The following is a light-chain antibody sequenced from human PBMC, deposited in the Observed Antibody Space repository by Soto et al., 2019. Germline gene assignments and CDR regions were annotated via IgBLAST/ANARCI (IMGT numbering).Light chain of an antibody. Sequence: QSVLTQPASVSSSPGKPMTLSSPGRRRDVGAYGNLSWYQHPPGKAPKVILYEVDHRPAGVSERFSGSQSGDTASLTISGLQAGDEAEYYCCSDITSATYVFGSGTNVTV. CDR1: RRDVGAYGN. V-gene: IGLV2-14*01. CDR3: CSDITSATYV. CDR2: EVD. J-gene: IGLJ1*01.